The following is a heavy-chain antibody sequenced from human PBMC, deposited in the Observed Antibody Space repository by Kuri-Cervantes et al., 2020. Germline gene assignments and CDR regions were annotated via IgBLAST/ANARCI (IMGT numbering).Heavy chain of an antibody. J-gene: IGHJ4*02. D-gene: IGHD1-14*01. CDR2: ISDSGGSI. V-gene: IGHV3-23*01. CDR3: AKGQNNRYFDY. CDR1: GFSFRNYA. Sequence: LSLPCGASGFSFRNYAMSWVRQAPGKGLEWVSVISDSGGSIFYADSVKGRFTISRDNSKNTLYLQMNSLRAEDTATYYCAKGQNNRYFDYWGQGTLVTVSS.